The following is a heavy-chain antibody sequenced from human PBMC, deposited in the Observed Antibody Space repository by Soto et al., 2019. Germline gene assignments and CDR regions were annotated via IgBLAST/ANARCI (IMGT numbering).Heavy chain of an antibody. J-gene: IGHJ4*02. Sequence: GGSLRLSCVVSGFSVSSNYMTWVRQTPGKGLEWISVIYSGGSTYYADSVKGRFTISRDNSKNTLSLQMNSLRAEDTAVYYCARESSGNYYYDYWGPGTLVTVSS. CDR1: GFSVSSNY. D-gene: IGHD1-26*01. CDR2: IYSGGST. V-gene: IGHV3-53*01. CDR3: ARESSGNYYYDY.